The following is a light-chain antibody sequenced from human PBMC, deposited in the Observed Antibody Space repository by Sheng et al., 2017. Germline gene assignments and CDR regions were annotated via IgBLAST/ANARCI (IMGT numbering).Light chain of an antibody. CDR2: GAS. Sequence: DIQMTQSPSSLSASVGDRVTITCRASQGITNFLAWYQQKPGKAPKLLIYGASTLQSGFPSRFSGSGFGTEFTLTISSLQPDDFATYYCQHYNNHLITFGGGTKVEIK. CDR3: QHYNNHLIT. V-gene: IGKV1-27*01. CDR1: QGITNF. J-gene: IGKJ4*01.